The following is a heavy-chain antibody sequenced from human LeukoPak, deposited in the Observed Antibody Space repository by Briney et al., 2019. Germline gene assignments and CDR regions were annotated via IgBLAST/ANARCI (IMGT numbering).Heavy chain of an antibody. CDR2: IYYSGST. CDR1: GASISSYY. CDR3: ARAMGVAVFDN. Sequence: SETLSLTCTVSGASISSYYWSWIRQPPGKGLEWIGYIYYSGSTNYNPSLKSRVTISADTSKNQFSLRLSSVTATDTAVYYCARAMGVAVFDNWGQGSLVSVSS. D-gene: IGHD6-19*01. V-gene: IGHV4-59*08. J-gene: IGHJ4*02.